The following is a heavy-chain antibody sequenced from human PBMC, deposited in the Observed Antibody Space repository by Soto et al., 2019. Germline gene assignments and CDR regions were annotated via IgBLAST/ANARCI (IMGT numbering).Heavy chain of an antibody. V-gene: IGHV1-18*01. D-gene: IGHD6-13*01. J-gene: IGHJ4*02. CDR1: GYTFTRYG. CDR2: ISAYNGNT. Sequence: QVELVQSGAEVKKPGASVKVSCKASGYTFTRYGISWMRQAPGQGPEWMGWISAYNGNTNYAQKLQGRVTMTTDTSTSTAYMELRSLRSDDTAVYYCARDWSSIAASGTEADYWGQGTLVTVSS. CDR3: ARDWSSIAASGTEADY.